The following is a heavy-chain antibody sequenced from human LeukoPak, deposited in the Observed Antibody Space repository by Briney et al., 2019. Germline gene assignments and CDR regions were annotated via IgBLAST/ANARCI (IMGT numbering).Heavy chain of an antibody. CDR3: ARAGIGNALDY. D-gene: IGHD3-10*01. V-gene: IGHV3-33*08. CDR1: GFTFSRYS. Sequence: GGSLRLSCAASGFTFSRYSMNWVRQAPGKGLEWVAIIWYDGSNKYFAESVMGRFSISKDNSKNTVYLQMNSLRIEDTAVYYCARAGIGNALDYWGQGTQVTVSS. CDR2: IWYDGSNK. J-gene: IGHJ4*02.